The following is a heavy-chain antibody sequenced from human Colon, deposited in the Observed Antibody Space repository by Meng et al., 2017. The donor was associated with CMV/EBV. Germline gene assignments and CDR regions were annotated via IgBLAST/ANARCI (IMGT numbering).Heavy chain of an antibody. CDR2: IYSGGST. Sequence: GGSLRLSCAASGFTVSSNYMSWVRQAPGKGLEWVSVIYSGGSTYYADSVKGRFTISRDNSKNTLYLQMNSLRAEDTAVYYCAREERLAGGPDYWGQGTLVTVSS. V-gene: IGHV3-53*01. J-gene: IGHJ4*02. D-gene: IGHD3-10*01. CDR1: GFTVSSNY. CDR3: AREERLAGGPDY.